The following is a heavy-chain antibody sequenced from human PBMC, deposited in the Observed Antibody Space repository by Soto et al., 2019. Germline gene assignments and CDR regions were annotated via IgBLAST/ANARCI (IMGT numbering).Heavy chain of an antibody. CDR3: ARPRYDGSGTPFDH. Sequence: EVQLVESEGALVQPGGSLRLSCAASGFTFSSYWMHWVRQAPGKGLVWVSRINGDGSTTTYADSVKGRFIISRDNAKNMLYLQMNSLTAEDTAVYYCARPRYDGSGTPFDHWGQGTLVTVSS. CDR2: INGDGSTT. D-gene: IGHD3-22*01. V-gene: IGHV3-74*01. J-gene: IGHJ4*02. CDR1: GFTFSSYW.